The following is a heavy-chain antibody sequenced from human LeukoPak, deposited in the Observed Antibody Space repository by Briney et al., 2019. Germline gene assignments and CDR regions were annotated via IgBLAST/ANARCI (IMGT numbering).Heavy chain of an antibody. CDR3: AREKIGSGYDQDLDY. Sequence: GASVKVSCKASGYTFTSYYMHWVRQAPGQGLEWMGWINPADGGTKFAQNFQVRVTMTSDTSISTAYMELSSLRSDDTAVYYCAREKIGSGYDQDLDYWGQGTMVTVSS. J-gene: IGHJ4*02. D-gene: IGHD5-12*01. CDR1: GYTFTSYY. V-gene: IGHV1-2*02. CDR2: INPADGGT.